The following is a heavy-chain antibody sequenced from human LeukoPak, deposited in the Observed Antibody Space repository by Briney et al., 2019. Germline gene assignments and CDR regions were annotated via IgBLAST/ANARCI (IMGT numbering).Heavy chain of an antibody. CDR2: ISGSGSTR. CDR3: ARLYYYVSGTYSRYFDY. Sequence: GGSLRLSCTASGFSFSSYEMNWVRQAPGKGLEWISYISGSGSTRYYADSVKGRFTISRDNAKKSLYLQMNSLRDEDTAVYYCARLYYYVSGTYSRYFDYWGQGTLVTVSS. J-gene: IGHJ4*02. V-gene: IGHV3-48*03. D-gene: IGHD3-10*01. CDR1: GFSFSSYE.